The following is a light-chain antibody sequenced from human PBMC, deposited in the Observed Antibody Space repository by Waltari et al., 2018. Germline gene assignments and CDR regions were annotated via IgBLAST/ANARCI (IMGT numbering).Light chain of an antibody. J-gene: IGLJ2*01. V-gene: IGLV2-23*02. Sequence: QSALTQPASVSGSPGQSITISCTGTSSDVGSYNLVSWYQQHPGKAPNLMIYGVTKRPSGVSTRFSGSKSGNTASLTISGLQAEDESDYYCCSYAGASTHVVFGGGTKVTVL. CDR3: CSYAGASTHVV. CDR2: GVT. CDR1: SSDVGSYNL.